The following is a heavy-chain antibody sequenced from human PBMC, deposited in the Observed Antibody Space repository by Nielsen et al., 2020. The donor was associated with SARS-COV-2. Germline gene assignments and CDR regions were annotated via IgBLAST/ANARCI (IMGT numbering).Heavy chain of an antibody. CDR2: ISSSSSYI. V-gene: IGHV3-21*01. D-gene: IGHD6-19*01. CDR1: GFTFSSYS. Sequence: GESLKISCAASGFTFSSYSMNWVRQAPGKGLEWVSSISSSSSYIYYADSVKGRFTISRDNAKNSLYLQMNSLRAEDTAVYYCASCVRAGYSSGWYVSHYGMDVWGQGTTVTVSS. J-gene: IGHJ6*02. CDR3: ASCVRAGYSSGWYVSHYGMDV.